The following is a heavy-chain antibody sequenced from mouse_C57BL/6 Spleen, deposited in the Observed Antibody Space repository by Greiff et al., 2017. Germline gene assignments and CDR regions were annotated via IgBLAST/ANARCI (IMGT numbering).Heavy chain of an antibody. CDR3: AREVETAQALYAMDY. CDR1: GYSITSGYY. V-gene: IGHV3-6*01. CDR2: ISYDGSN. D-gene: IGHD3-2*02. J-gene: IGHJ4*01. Sequence: EVKLQESGPGLVNPSQSLSLTCSVTGYSITSGYYWNWIRQFPGNKLEWMGYISYDGSNNYNPSLKNRISITRDTSKNQFFLKLNSVTTEDTATYYCAREVETAQALYAMDYWGQGTSVTVSS.